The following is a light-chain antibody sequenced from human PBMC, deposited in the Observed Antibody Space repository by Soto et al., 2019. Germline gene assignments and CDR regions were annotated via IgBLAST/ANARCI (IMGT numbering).Light chain of an antibody. CDR3: AACDDSLSGPV. CDR1: TSNIGTNY. V-gene: IGLV1-47*02. CDR2: STN. Sequence: QSVLTQPPSASGTPGQRVTISCSGSTSNIGTNYVYWYQQLPGTAPRLLMYSTNKRPSGVPDRFSGSKSGNSAFLAITGLRSEDEANYYCAACDDSLSGPVFGGGTKVTVL. J-gene: IGLJ2*01.